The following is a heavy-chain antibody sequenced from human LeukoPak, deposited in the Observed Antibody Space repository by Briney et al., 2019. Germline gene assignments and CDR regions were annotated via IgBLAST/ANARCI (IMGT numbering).Heavy chain of an antibody. CDR2: INHSGST. D-gene: IGHD6-19*01. V-gene: IGHV4-34*01. CDR1: GGSFSGYY. J-gene: IGHJ4*02. CDR3: ARSPWLGTDY. Sequence: SGTLSLTCAVYGGSFSGYYWSWIRQPPGKGLEWIGEINHSGSTNYNPSLKSRVTISVDTSKNQFSLKLSSVTAADTAVYYCARSPWLGTDYWGQGTLVTVSS.